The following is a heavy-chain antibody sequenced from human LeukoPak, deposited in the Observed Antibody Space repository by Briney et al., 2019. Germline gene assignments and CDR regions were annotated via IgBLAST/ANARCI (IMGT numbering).Heavy chain of an antibody. CDR3: TRDRSPTAMAINWFDP. D-gene: IGHD5-18*01. J-gene: IGHJ5*02. Sequence: GGSLRLSCVASGFTFSSYWMHWVRQDPRKGLEWVGFIRSKAYGGTTEYAASVKGRFTISRDDSKSIAYLQMNSLKTEDTAVYYCTRDRSPTAMAINWFDPWGQGTLVTVSS. CDR2: IRSKAYGGTT. CDR1: GFTFSSYW. V-gene: IGHV3-49*04.